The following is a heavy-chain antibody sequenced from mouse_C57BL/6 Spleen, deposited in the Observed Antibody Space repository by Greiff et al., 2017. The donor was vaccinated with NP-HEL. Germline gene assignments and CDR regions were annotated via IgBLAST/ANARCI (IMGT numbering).Heavy chain of an antibody. Sequence: QVQLQQSGAELVRPGASVTLSCKASGYTFTDYEMHWVKQTPVHGLEWIGAIDPETGGTAYNQKFKGKAILTADKSSSTAYMELRSLTSEDSAVYYCTRGGYGNPYYFDYWGQGTTLTVSS. CDR3: TRGGYGNPYYFDY. D-gene: IGHD2-1*01. V-gene: IGHV1-15*01. J-gene: IGHJ2*01. CDR2: IDPETGGT. CDR1: GYTFTDYE.